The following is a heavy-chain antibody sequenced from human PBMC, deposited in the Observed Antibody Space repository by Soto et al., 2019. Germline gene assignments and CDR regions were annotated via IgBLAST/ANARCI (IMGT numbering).Heavy chain of an antibody. CDR1: GYTFTSYD. CDR2: MNPNSGNT. V-gene: IGHV1-8*01. J-gene: IGHJ5*02. D-gene: IGHD2-15*01. CDR3: ARDGYCSGGSCYLLDP. Sequence: GASVKVSCKASGYTFTSYDINWVRQATGQGLEWMGWMNPNSGNTGYAQKFQGRVTMTRNTSISTAYMELSSLRSEDTAVYYCARDGYCSGGSCYLLDPWGQGTLVTVSS.